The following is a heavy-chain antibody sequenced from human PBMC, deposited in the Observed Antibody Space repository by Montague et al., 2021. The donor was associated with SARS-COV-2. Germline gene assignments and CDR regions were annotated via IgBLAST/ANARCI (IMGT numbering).Heavy chain of an antibody. J-gene: IGHJ6*02. CDR2: IYSSGST. CDR1: GGSISSGSYY. CDR3: ARDYGDYSYYYGFDF. D-gene: IGHD4-17*01. V-gene: IGHV4-61*02. Sequence: TLSLTCTVSGGSISSGSYYWSWIRQPAGKGLEWIGRIYSSGSTNYNPSLKSRVTMSVDTSKNQFSLKLSSVTAADTAVYYCARDYGDYSYYYGFDFWGQGTTVTVSS.